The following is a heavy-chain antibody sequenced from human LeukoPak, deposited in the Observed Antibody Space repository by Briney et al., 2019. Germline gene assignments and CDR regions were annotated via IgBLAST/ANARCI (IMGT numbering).Heavy chain of an antibody. D-gene: IGHD2-2*01. J-gene: IGHJ6*02. V-gene: IGHV1-46*01. CDR2: INPSGGST. CDR3: ARDPIGYCSSTSCYGENGMDV. Sequence: ASVKVSCKASGYTFTSYYMHWVRQAPGQGLEWMGIINPSGGSTSYAQKFQGRVTMTRDTSTSTVYMELSSLRSEDTAVYYCARDPIGYCSSTSCYGENGMDVWGQGTMVTVSS. CDR1: GYTFTSYY.